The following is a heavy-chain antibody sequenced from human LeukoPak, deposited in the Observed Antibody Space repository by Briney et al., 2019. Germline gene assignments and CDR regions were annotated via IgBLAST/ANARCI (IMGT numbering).Heavy chain of an antibody. J-gene: IGHJ6*02. V-gene: IGHV4-34*01. CDR3: ARVPNYFGMDV. CDR2: INHSGST. Sequence: PSETLSLTCAVYGGSFSGYYWSWIRQPPGKGLEWIGEINHSGSTNYNPSLKSRVTISVDTSKNQFSLKLSSVTAADTAVYYCARVPNYFGMDVWGQGTTVTVSS. CDR1: GGSFSGYY.